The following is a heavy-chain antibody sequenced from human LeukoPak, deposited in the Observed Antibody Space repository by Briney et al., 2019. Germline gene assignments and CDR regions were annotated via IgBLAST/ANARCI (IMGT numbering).Heavy chain of an antibody. J-gene: IGHJ4*02. V-gene: IGHV3-23*01. CDR2: ISGSGGST. Sequence: PGGSLRLSCAASGFTVSSNYMSWVRQAPGKGLEWVSAISGSGGSTYYADSVKGRFTISRDNSKNTLYLQMNSLRAEDTAVYYCAKDNWDSSGYYYFDYWGQGTLVTVSS. CDR1: GFTVSSNY. CDR3: AKDNWDSSGYYYFDY. D-gene: IGHD3-22*01.